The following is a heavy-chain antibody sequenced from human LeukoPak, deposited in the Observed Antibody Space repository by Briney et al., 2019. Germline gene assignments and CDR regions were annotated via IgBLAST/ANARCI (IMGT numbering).Heavy chain of an antibody. V-gene: IGHV3-23*01. J-gene: IGHJ3*02. CDR1: GFTFSSYA. D-gene: IGHD3-3*01. CDR3: AREPYYDFWSGPYDAFDI. Sequence: GGSLRLSCAASGFTFSSYAMSWVRQAPGKGLEWVSAISGSGGSTYYADSVKGRFTISRDNAKNTLYLQMNSLRAEDTAVYYCAREPYYDFWSGPYDAFDIWGQGTMVTVSS. CDR2: ISGSGGST.